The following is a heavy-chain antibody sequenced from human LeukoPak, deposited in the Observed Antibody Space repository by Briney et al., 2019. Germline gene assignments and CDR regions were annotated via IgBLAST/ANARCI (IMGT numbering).Heavy chain of an antibody. CDR2: VNRDGSET. CDR3: ARNNGMDV. CDR1: GFTLSNHW. V-gene: IGHV3-7*03. Sequence: GGSLRLSCAASGFTLSNHWMTWVRQVPGRGPEWVADVNRDGSETYYLDSVKGRFTISKDNAKNSLYLQMNSLRAEDTALYHCARNNGMDVWGQGTTVIVSS. J-gene: IGHJ6*02.